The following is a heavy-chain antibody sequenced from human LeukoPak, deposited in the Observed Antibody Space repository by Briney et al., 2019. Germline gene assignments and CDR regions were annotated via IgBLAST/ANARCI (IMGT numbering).Heavy chain of an antibody. V-gene: IGHV4-31*03. CDR3: ARGVAAAGTADY. CDR1: GGSISSGGYY. D-gene: IGHD6-13*01. CDR2: IYHSGST. J-gene: IGHJ4*02. Sequence: SETLSLTCTVSGGSISSGGYYWSWIRQHPGKGLEWIGYIYHSGSTYYNPSLKSRVTISVDTSKNQFSLKLSSVTAADTAVYYCARGVAAAGTADYWGQGTLVTVSS.